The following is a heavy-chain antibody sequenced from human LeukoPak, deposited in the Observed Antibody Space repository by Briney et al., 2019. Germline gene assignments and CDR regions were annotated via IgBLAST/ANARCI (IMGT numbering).Heavy chain of an antibody. CDR1: GFIFSNYG. Sequence: GGSLRLSCAGSGFIFSNYGMHWVRQAPAKGLEWVAFIRYDGNKKYYADSVKGRFTISRDNSKNTLFLQMNSPRAEDTAVYFCAKGGSSWSRWDYWGQGTLVTVSS. V-gene: IGHV3-30*02. D-gene: IGHD6-13*01. CDR3: AKGGSSWSRWDY. J-gene: IGHJ4*02. CDR2: IRYDGNKK.